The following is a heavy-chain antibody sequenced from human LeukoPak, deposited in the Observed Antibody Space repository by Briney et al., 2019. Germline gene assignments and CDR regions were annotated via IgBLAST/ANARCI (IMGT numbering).Heavy chain of an antibody. CDR1: GFTFSNAW. D-gene: IGHD2-2*01. V-gene: IGHV3-15*01. CDR2: IKSKTDGGTT. Sequence: GGSLRLSCAASGFTFSNAWMSWVRQAPGKGLEWVGRIKSKTDGGTTDYAAPVKGRFTISRDDSKNTLYLQMNSLKTEDTAVYYCTTDQRVVSAARFDPWGQGTLVTVSS. CDR3: TTDQRVVSAARFDP. J-gene: IGHJ5*02.